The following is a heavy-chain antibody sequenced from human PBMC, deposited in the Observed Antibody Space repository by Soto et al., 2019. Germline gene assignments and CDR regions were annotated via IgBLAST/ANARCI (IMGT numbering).Heavy chain of an antibody. Sequence: QVRLVQSGAEVKKPGASVKVSCKTYGYDFTNYGINWVRQAPGQGLEWMGWISAYNGNIVYAQNFRGRATLTTDTSTGSAYMELRSLRSDDTAVYYCARGHDILTGRKFTFWGQGTLVTVSS. V-gene: IGHV1-18*01. CDR1: GYDFTNYG. D-gene: IGHD3-9*01. CDR2: ISAYNGNI. CDR3: ARGHDILTGRKFTF. J-gene: IGHJ4*02.